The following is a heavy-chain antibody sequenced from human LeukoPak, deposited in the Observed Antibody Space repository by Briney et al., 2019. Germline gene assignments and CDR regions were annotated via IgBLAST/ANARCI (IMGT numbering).Heavy chain of an antibody. J-gene: IGHJ4*02. Sequence: ASVKVSCKASGYTFTSYDINWVRQATGQGLEWMGWMNPNSGNTGYAQKFQGRVTMTRNTSISTAYMELSSLRSEDTAVYYCARRYVGLWFGELLSEYYFDYWGQGTLVTVSS. CDR3: ARRYVGLWFGELLSEYYFDY. CDR2: MNPNSGNT. V-gene: IGHV1-8*01. D-gene: IGHD3-10*01. CDR1: GYTFTSYD.